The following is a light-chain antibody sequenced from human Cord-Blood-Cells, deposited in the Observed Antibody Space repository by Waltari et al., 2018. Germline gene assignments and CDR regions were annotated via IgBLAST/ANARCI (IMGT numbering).Light chain of an antibody. CDR1: SSDVGGYNY. Sequence: QSALTQPASVSGSPGQSITISCTGTSSDVGGYNYVSWYQQHPGKAPKLMIYDVSNRPSVVSNRFSGSKSSNTASLTISGLQAEDEADYYCSSYTSSSTVFGGGTKLTVL. CDR2: DVS. CDR3: SSYTSSSTV. V-gene: IGLV2-14*03. J-gene: IGLJ3*02.